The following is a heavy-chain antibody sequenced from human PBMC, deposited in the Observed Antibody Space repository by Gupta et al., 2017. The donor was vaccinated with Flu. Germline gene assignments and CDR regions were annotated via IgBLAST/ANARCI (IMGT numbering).Heavy chain of an antibody. CDR3: AKDTANYDGSGHGLDV. CDR1: GFIFKAYA. CDR2: ISGTGGST. D-gene: IGHD3-10*01. Sequence: EMQFLESGGGSVQPGGSLRLSCSASGFIFKAYAMSWVRQAAGKGLEWVANISGTGGSTSYADSVKGRFTISRDNARDTLYLEMTNVRGDDTAKYYCAKDTANYDGSGHGLDVWGLGTTGTVSS. J-gene: IGHJ6*02. V-gene: IGHV3-23*01.